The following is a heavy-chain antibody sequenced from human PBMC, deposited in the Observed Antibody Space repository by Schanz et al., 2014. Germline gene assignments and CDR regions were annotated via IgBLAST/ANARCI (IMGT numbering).Heavy chain of an antibody. V-gene: IGHV1-18*01. CDR3: TRGGYSYALSAFDI. CDR2: ISAYNGDT. J-gene: IGHJ3*02. CDR1: GYTFTSYG. D-gene: IGHD5-18*01. Sequence: QVQLVQSGAEVKKPGASVKVSCKASGYTFTSYGINWVRQAPGQGLEWMGWISAYNGDTNYALKLQGRVTMTADTSTSTAYMDLRSLRSDDTALYYCTRGGYSYALSAFDIWGQGTMVTVSS.